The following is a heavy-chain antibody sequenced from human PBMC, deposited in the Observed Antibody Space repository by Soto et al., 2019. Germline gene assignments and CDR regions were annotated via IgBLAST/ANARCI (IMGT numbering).Heavy chain of an antibody. CDR2: FDPEDGET. D-gene: IGHD2-8*01. J-gene: IGHJ3*02. CDR3: ATVTPFIVLMVYAPSLYPNDAFDT. V-gene: IGHV1-24*01. CDR1: GYTLTELS. Sequence: ASVKVSCKVSGYTLTELSMHWVRQAPGKGLEWMGGFDPEDGETIYAQKFQGRVTMTEDTSTDTAYMELSSLRSEDTAVYYCATVTPFIVLMVYAPSLYPNDAFDTWGQGTMVTVSS.